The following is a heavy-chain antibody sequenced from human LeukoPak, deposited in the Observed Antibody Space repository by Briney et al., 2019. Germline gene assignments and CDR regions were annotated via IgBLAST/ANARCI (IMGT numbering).Heavy chain of an antibody. CDR2: INPNTGGT. V-gene: IGHV1-2*02. D-gene: IGHD6-19*01. CDR3: ARFGLGKHIEVAGIPFDI. J-gene: IGHJ3*02. CDR1: GYPFTGYY. Sequence: ASVKVSCKASGYPFTGYYIHWMRQAPGQGLEWMGWINPNTGGTNYAQKFQGRVTMTRDTSISTAYMELRSLRSDDTAVYYCARFGLGKHIEVAGIPFDIWGQGTMVTVSS.